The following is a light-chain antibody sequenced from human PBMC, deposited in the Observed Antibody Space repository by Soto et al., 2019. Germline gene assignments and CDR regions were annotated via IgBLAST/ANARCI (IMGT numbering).Light chain of an antibody. Sequence: QSVLTQPPSASGTPGQRVTISCSGSSSNIGSNYVYWYQQLPGTAPKLLIYRNNQRPSWVPDRFSGSKSGTSASLAISGLRSEEEDDYYCAAWDDSLSGRVFGTGTKLTVL. J-gene: IGLJ1*01. CDR3: AAWDDSLSGRV. V-gene: IGLV1-47*01. CDR1: SSNIGSNY. CDR2: RNN.